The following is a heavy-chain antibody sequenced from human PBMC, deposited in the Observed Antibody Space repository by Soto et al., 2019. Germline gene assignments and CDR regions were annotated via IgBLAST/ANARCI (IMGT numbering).Heavy chain of an antibody. D-gene: IGHD1-26*01. Sequence: GGSLRLSCAASGFTFSSYGMHWVRQAPGKGLEWVAVISYDGSNKYYADSVKGRFTISRDNSKNTLSLQMNSLRAEDTALYYCAKGAYSGSYAPADSWGQGTLVTVSS. CDR3: AKGAYSGSYAPADS. J-gene: IGHJ4*02. CDR1: GFTFSSYG. CDR2: ISYDGSNK. V-gene: IGHV3-30*18.